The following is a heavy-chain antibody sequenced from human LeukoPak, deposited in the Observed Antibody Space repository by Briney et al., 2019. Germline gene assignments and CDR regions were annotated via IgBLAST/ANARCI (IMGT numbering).Heavy chain of an antibody. J-gene: IGHJ4*02. D-gene: IGHD6-19*01. V-gene: IGHV3-9*01. CDR3: AKNPDRIAVAGTVFDY. CDR1: GFTFDDYA. CDR2: ISWNSGSI. Sequence: GRSLRLSCAASGFTFDDYAMHWVRQAPGKGLEWVSGISWNSGSIGYADSVKGRFTISRDNSKNTLYLQMNSLRAEDTAVYYCAKNPDRIAVAGTVFDYWGQGTLVTVSS.